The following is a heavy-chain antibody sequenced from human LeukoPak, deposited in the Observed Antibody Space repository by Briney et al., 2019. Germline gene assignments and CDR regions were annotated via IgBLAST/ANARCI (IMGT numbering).Heavy chain of an antibody. V-gene: IGHV1-69*04. CDR3: TRVARYYFDY. J-gene: IGHJ4*02. CDR2: IIPILGIA. CDR1: GGTFSSYA. D-gene: IGHD2-21*01. Sequence: SVKVSCKASGGTFSSYAISWVRQAPGQGLEWMGRIIPILGIANYAQKFQGRVTITADKSTSTAYMELSSLRSEDTAVYYCTRVARYYFDYWGQGTLVTVSS.